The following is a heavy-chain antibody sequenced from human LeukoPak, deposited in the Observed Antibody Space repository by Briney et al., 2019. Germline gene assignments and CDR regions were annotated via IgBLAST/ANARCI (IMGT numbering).Heavy chain of an antibody. CDR3: ARDGGSNWRYDTFDI. CDR2: IRQDGGET. Sequence: GGSLRLSCAASGFTLSTYWMNWVRQAPGKGLEWVANIRQDGGETHYVDSVKGRFTISRDNGRNSLYLQMNSLRADDTAVYYCARDGGSNWRYDTFDIWGQGTMLTVSS. V-gene: IGHV3-7*01. CDR1: GFTLSTYW. J-gene: IGHJ3*02. D-gene: IGHD6-13*01.